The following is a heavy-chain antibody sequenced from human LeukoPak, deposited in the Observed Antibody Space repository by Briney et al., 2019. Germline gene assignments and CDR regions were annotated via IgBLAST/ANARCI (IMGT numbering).Heavy chain of an antibody. CDR1: GFTFDDYA. V-gene: IGHV3-43*02. CDR3: ARAVAGAFDY. J-gene: IGHJ4*02. D-gene: IGHD6-19*01. CDR2: ISGDGGST. Sequence: GGSLRLSCAASGFTFDDYAMHWVRQAPGKGLEWVSLISGDGGSTYYADSVKGRFTISRDNAKNSLYLEMNSLRAEDTAVYYCARAVAGAFDYWGQGTLVAVSS.